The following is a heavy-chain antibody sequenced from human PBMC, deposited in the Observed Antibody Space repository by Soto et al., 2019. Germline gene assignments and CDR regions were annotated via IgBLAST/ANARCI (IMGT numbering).Heavy chain of an antibody. Sequence: GGSLRLSCAASGFTFSSYGMHWVRQAPGKGLEWVAVIWYDGSNKYYADSVKGRFTISRDNSKNTLYLQMNSLRAEDTAVYYCARGREPQYYYDSSGAHEYFQHWGQGT. J-gene: IGHJ1*01. CDR1: GFTFSSYG. V-gene: IGHV3-33*01. CDR2: IWYDGSNK. CDR3: ARGREPQYYYDSSGAHEYFQH. D-gene: IGHD3-22*01.